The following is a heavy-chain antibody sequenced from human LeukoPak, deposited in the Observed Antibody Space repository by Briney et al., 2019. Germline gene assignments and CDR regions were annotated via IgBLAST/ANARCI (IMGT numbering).Heavy chain of an antibody. D-gene: IGHD6-19*01. CDR3: ARNVGWYSHDS. Sequence: PSETLSLTCTVSGDSLSSHYWSWIRQPPGKGLEWIGYIYGSGSTHYDPSLRSRVTISEDTSKNQFSLKLTSVTAADTAVYYYARNVGWYSHDSWGQGTLVIVSS. CDR1: GDSLSSHY. J-gene: IGHJ4*02. V-gene: IGHV4-59*08. CDR2: IYGSGST.